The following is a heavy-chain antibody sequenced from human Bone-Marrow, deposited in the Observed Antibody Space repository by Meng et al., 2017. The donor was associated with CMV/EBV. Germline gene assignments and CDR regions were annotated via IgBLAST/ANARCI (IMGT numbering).Heavy chain of an antibody. CDR2: KKQDGSEK. V-gene: IGHV3-7*01. CDR1: GLTFSTYW. Sequence: GGSLRLSCEASGLTFSTYWMSWVRQAPGKGLEWVANKKQDGSEKYYVDSVKGRFTISRDNAKNSLYLQMNSLRAEDTAVYYCATYYFDSSGYYPIGYWGQGTLVTVSS. CDR3: ATYYFDSSGYYPIGY. J-gene: IGHJ4*02. D-gene: IGHD3-22*01.